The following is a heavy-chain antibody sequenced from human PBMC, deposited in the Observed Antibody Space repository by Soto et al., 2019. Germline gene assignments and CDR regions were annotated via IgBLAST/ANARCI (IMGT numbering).Heavy chain of an antibody. V-gene: IGHV1-69*12. D-gene: IGHD3-22*01. CDR2: IIPIFGTA. Sequence: QVQLVQSGAEVKKPGSSVKVSCKTSGGTFSSYAISWVRQAPGQGLEWMGGIIPIFGTANYAQKFQGRVTITADESTSPAYMELSSLRSEDTAVYYCARSRSNYYDSRGYYYSTFDYWGQGTLVTVSS. CDR1: GGTFSSYA. CDR3: ARSRSNYYDSRGYYYSTFDY. J-gene: IGHJ4*02.